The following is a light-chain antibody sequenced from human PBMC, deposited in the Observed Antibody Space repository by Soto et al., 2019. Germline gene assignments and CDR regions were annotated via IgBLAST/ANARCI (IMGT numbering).Light chain of an antibody. V-gene: IGKV3-20*01. CDR2: EAD. J-gene: IGKJ4*01. CDR1: QSVTGNY. Sequence: EIVLTQSPGTLSLSPGERATLSCRASQSVTGNYVAWHQQKPGQATRLLIYEADTRATGISDRFSAGGSGTDFTLTISRLEPEDFALYYCQQYGSPPHTFGGGTQVEIK. CDR3: QQYGSPPHT.